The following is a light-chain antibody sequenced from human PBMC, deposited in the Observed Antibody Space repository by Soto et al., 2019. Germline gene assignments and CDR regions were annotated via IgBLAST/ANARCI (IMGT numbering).Light chain of an antibody. CDR2: DVS. J-gene: IGLJ2*01. Sequence: QSVLTQPASVSGSPGQSITISCTGTSSDVGGYNYVSWYQQHPDKAPKLMIYDVSNRSSGVSHRFSGSKSGNTASLTISGLQAEDEADYYCSSYTSSTTVVFGGGTKLTVL. V-gene: IGLV2-14*01. CDR3: SSYTSSTTVV. CDR1: SSDVGGYNY.